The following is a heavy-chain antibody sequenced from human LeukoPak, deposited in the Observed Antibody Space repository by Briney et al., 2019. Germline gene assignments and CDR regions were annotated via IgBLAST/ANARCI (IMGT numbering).Heavy chain of an antibody. CDR2: ISSSGSTK. J-gene: IGHJ4*02. D-gene: IGHD6-13*01. CDR1: GFTVSTYE. CDR3: AREIDIAIAAAGFSLDY. V-gene: IGHV3-48*03. Sequence: PGGSLRLSCAASGFTVSTYEMNWVRQAPGKGLEWVSYISSSGSTKYYADSVRGRFTISRDNAKNSLYLQMDSLRAEDTAFYYCAREIDIAIAAAGFSLDYWGQGTLVTVSS.